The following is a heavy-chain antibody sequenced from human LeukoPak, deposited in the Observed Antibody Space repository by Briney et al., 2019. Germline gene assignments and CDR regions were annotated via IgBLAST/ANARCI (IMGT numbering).Heavy chain of an antibody. CDR3: ARGSLIRSMVRGVSDY. Sequence: ASVKVSCKASGYTFTGYCMHWVRQAPGQGLEWMGWINPNSGGTNYAQKFQGRVTMTRDTSISTAYMELSRLRSDDTAVYYCARGSLIRSMVRGVSDYWGQGTLVTVSS. CDR1: GYTFTGYC. CDR2: INPNSGGT. V-gene: IGHV1-2*02. J-gene: IGHJ4*02. D-gene: IGHD3-10*01.